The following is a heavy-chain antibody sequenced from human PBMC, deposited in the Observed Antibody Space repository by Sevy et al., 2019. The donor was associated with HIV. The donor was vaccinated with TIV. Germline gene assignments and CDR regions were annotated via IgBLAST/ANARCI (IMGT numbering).Heavy chain of an antibody. CDR2: IYAGGST. CDR1: GLSVSRNY. J-gene: IGHJ3*02. Sequence: GGSLRLSCAASGLSVSRNYLSWVRQAPGKGLEWVSVIYAGGSTYYADSVKGRLTVSRDKAKNTLYYKMNSLRAEDTAVYYCASQLGIGAFDIWGQGTMVTVSS. D-gene: IGHD7-27*01. V-gene: IGHV3-53*01. CDR3: ASQLGIGAFDI.